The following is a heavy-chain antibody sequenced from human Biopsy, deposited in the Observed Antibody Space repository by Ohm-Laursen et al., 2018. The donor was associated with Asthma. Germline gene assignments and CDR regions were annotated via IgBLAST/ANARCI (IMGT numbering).Heavy chain of an antibody. D-gene: IGHD1-1*01. V-gene: IGHV4-34*01. CDR1: GGSFSSNY. J-gene: IGHJ2*01. Sequence: ETLSLTCAVYGGSFSSNYWSWIRQTPGKGLEWIGEIYYSGSTNYHPSLKGRVTISVAKSKNQFSLRLTSVTAADTAVYYCARAIGTGDWYFDVWGRGTLVTVSS. CDR3: ARAIGTGDWYFDV. CDR2: IYYSGST.